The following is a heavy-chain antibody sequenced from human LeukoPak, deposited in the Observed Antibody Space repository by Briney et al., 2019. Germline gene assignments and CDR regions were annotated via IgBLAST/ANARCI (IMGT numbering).Heavy chain of an antibody. D-gene: IGHD3-9*01. Sequence: GGSLRLSCAASGFTFSSYAMSWVRQAPGKGLEWVSAISGSGGSTYYADPVKGRFTISRDNSKNTLYLQMNSLRAEDTAVYYCAKDLSYDILTGLSEGYFDYWGQGTLVTVSS. CDR3: AKDLSYDILTGLSEGYFDY. J-gene: IGHJ4*02. CDR1: GFTFSSYA. V-gene: IGHV3-23*01. CDR2: ISGSGGST.